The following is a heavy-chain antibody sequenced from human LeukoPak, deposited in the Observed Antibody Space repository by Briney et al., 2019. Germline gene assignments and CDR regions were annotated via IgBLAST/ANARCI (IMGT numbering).Heavy chain of an antibody. CDR3: ARGASVRETDF. CDR1: GFTFHDYA. CDR2: ISWNSDRI. D-gene: IGHD3-10*01. J-gene: IGHJ4*02. Sequence: GRSLRLSCVASGFTFHDYAMHWVRQAPGKGLKWVSSISWNSDRIAYADSVKGRLTISRDNAKNSLYLQMNSLSSDDTAFYYCARGASVRETDFWGQGTLVTVSS. V-gene: IGHV3-9*01.